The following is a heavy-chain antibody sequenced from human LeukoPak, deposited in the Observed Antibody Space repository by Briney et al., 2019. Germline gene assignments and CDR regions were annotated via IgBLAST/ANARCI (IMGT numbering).Heavy chain of an antibody. CDR2: MNPNSGNT. V-gene: IGHV1-8*01. Sequence: ASVKVSCKASGYTFTSYDINWVRQATGQGLEWMGWMNPNSGNTGYAQKFHGRVTMTRNTSISTAYMELSSLRSEDTAVYYCARDGDGTYYYYYMDVWGKGTTVTISS. CDR3: ARDGDGTYYYYYMDV. J-gene: IGHJ6*03. D-gene: IGHD5-24*01. CDR1: GYTFTSYD.